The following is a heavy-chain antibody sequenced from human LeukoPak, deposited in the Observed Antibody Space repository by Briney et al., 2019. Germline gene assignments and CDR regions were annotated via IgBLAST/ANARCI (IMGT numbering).Heavy chain of an antibody. CDR3: ARVSSSWYAPFDY. Sequence: ASVKVSCKASGYTFTSYGISWVRQAPGQGLEWMGWISAYNGNTNYAQKLQGRVTMTTDTSTSTAHMELRSLRSDDTAVYYCARVSSSWYAPFDYWGQGTLVTVSS. J-gene: IGHJ4*02. CDR2: ISAYNGNT. D-gene: IGHD6-13*01. CDR1: GYTFTSYG. V-gene: IGHV1-18*01.